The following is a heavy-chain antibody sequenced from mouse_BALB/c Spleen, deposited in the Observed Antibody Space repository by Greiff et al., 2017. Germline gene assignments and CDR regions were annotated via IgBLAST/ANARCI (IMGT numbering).Heavy chain of an antibody. CDR2: IYPGNVNT. J-gene: IGHJ2*01. V-gene: IGHV1S56*01. CDR3: ARSRITSYYFDY. D-gene: IGHD1-1*01. CDR1: GYTFTSYY. Sequence: QVQLQQSGPELVKPGASVRISCKASGYTFTSYYIHWVKQRPGQGLEWIGWIYPGNVNTKYNEKFKGKATLTADKSSSTAYMQLSSLTSEDSAVYFCARSRITSYYFDYWGQGTTLTVSS.